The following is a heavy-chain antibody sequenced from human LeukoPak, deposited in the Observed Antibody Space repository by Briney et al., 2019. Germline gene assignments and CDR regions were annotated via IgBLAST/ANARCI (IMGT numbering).Heavy chain of an antibody. Sequence: SETLSLTCTVSGGSISSGGYYCSWIRQHPGKGLEWIGYIYYSGSTYYNPSLKSRVTISVDTSKNQFSLKLSSVTAADTAVYYCARVAAVAAAGMGWFDPWGQGTLVTVSS. CDR2: IYYSGST. V-gene: IGHV4-31*03. J-gene: IGHJ5*02. D-gene: IGHD6-13*01. CDR1: GGSISSGGYY. CDR3: ARVAAVAAAGMGWFDP.